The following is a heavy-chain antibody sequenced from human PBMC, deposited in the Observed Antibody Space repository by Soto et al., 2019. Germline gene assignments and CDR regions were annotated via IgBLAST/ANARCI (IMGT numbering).Heavy chain of an antibody. CDR3: ARDDCSSNSCYQDWFDP. CDR2: IIPIFGTA. Sequence: SVKVSCKASGGTFISYASIWVRQAPGQGLEWMGGIIPIFGTANYAQKFQGRVTITADESTSTAYMELSSLRSEDTAVYYCARDDCSSNSCYQDWFDPWGQGTLVTVSS. D-gene: IGHD2-2*01. J-gene: IGHJ5*02. CDR1: GGTFISYA. V-gene: IGHV1-69*01.